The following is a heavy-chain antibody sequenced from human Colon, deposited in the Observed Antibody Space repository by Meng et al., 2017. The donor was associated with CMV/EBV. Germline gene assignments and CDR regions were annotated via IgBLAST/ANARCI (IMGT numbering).Heavy chain of an antibody. D-gene: IGHD6-13*01. V-gene: IGHV4-30-4*01. Sequence: SETLSLTCSVSGGSIRSGNFYWSWIRQAPGRGLEWLGYIYESGSSNYNPTLKSRLIISADPSKNQFSLKLASVTAADTAVYYCARETMAAVGLTVDPWGQGTLVTVSS. J-gene: IGHJ5*02. CDR1: GGSIRSGNFY. CDR2: IYESGSS. CDR3: ARETMAAVGLTVDP.